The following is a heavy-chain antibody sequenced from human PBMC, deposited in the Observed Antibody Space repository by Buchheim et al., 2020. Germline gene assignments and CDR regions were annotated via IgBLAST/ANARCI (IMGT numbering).Heavy chain of an antibody. J-gene: IGHJ6*03. CDR3: ARKGGAYYYGSGSGDYYMDV. Sequence: EVQLVESGGGLVQPGGSLRLSCAASGFTFSNYWMSWVRQAPGKGLEWVANIKQDGSEKYYVDSVKGRFTISRDNAKNSLYLQMNSLRAEDTAVYYCARKGGAYYYGSGSGDYYMDVWGKGTT. CDR2: IKQDGSEK. V-gene: IGHV3-7*01. D-gene: IGHD3-10*01. CDR1: GFTFSNYW.